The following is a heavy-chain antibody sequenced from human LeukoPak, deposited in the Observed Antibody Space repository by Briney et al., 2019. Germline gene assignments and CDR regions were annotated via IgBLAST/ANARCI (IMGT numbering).Heavy chain of an antibody. CDR2: ISGSGVAT. V-gene: IGHV3-23*01. Sequence: GGSLRLSCAASGFTFSNYGMSWVRQAPGKGLQWVSAISGSGVATYYADSVKGRFTISRDESKNTLYLQMDSLRAEDTAIYYCAKALGDYVGFDPWGQGTLVTVSS. CDR3: AKALGDYVGFDP. D-gene: IGHD4-17*01. J-gene: IGHJ5*02. CDR1: GFTFSNYG.